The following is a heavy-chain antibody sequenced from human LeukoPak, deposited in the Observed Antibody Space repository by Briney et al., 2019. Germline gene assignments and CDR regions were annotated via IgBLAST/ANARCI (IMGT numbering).Heavy chain of an antibody. V-gene: IGHV1-69*04. J-gene: IGHJ6*02. CDR3: AGSRVRWLRFSDYYYYGMDV. D-gene: IGHD5-12*01. Sequence: ASVKVSCKASGGTFSSYAISWVRQAPGQGLEWMGRIIPILGIANYAQKFQGRVTITADKSTSTAYMELSSLRSEDTAVYYCAGSRVRWLRFSDYYYYGMDVWGQGTTVTVSS. CDR2: IIPILGIA. CDR1: GGTFSSYA.